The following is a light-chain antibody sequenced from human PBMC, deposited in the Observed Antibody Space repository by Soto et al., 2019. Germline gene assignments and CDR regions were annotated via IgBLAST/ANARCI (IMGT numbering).Light chain of an antibody. CDR2: LNSDGSH. J-gene: IGLJ2*01. Sequence: QPVLTQSPSASASLGASVKLTCTLSSGHSSYAIAWHQQQPEKGPRYLMKLNSDGSHSKGDGIPDRFSGSSSGAERYLTISRLQSEDEADYSCQTWGSGTVVFGGGTNLTVL. CDR3: QTWGSGTVV. V-gene: IGLV4-69*01. CDR1: SGHSSYA.